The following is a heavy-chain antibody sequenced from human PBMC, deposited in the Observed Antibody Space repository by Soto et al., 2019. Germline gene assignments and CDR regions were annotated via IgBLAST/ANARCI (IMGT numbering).Heavy chain of an antibody. CDR1: GYSFTSYW. V-gene: IGHV5-51*01. D-gene: IGHD3-3*01. CDR2: IYPGDSDN. J-gene: IGHJ6*02. Sequence: PGESLKISCMGSGYSFTSYWLGWVRQMPGKGLGRMGIIYPGDSDNKYSPSFQGHVTISADKSISTAYLQWSSLKASDTAMYYCARSYYDFWSGYNYYYYGMDVWGQGTTVTVSS. CDR3: ARSYYDFWSGYNYYYYGMDV.